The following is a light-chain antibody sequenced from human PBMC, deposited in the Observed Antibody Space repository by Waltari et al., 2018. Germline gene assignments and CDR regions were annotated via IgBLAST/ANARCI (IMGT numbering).Light chain of an antibody. CDR2: VNSDGSH. CDR1: SGHSSNV. CDR3: QTGGHGTWV. J-gene: IGLJ3*02. Sequence: QLVLTQSPSASASLGASVKLTCTLSSGHSSNVIVCIQGQPGKGPRYLMKVNSDGSHSKGDEIPDRFSGSSSGAERYLTISSLQSEDEADYYCQTGGHGTWVFGGGTKLTVL. V-gene: IGLV4-69*01.